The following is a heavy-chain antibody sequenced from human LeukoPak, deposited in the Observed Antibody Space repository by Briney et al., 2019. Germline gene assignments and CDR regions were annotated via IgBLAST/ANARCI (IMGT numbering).Heavy chain of an antibody. Sequence: GGSLRLSCAASGFTFDDYAMHWVRQAPGKGLEWVSGISWNSGSIGYADSVKGRFTISRDNAKNSLYLQMNSLRVEDTALYYCAKDEGGVISYYFDYWGQGTLVTVSS. CDR1: GFTFDDYA. D-gene: IGHD3-10*01. J-gene: IGHJ4*02. CDR3: AKDEGGVISYYFDY. CDR2: ISWNSGSI. V-gene: IGHV3-9*01.